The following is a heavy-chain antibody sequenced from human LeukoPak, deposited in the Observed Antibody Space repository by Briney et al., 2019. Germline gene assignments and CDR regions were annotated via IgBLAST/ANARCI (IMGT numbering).Heavy chain of an antibody. Sequence: GGSLRLSCAASGFTFSNYGMHWVRQAPGKGLEWVVVIWYDGSGNYYADSVKGRFTISRDNSKNAVYLQMNSLRAEDTAVYYCARDGVDTAIVQGRYIDYWGQGTLVTVSS. CDR3: ARDGVDTAIVQGRYIDY. V-gene: IGHV3-33*01. CDR2: IWYDGSGN. J-gene: IGHJ4*02. CDR1: GFTFSNYG. D-gene: IGHD5-18*01.